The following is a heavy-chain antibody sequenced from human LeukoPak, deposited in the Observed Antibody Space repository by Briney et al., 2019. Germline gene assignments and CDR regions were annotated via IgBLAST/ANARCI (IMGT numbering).Heavy chain of an antibody. CDR3: AIEYIVVANAEYLQH. Sequence: ASVKVSCKASGYTFTSYGISWVRQAPGQGLEWMGWMSAYNGNTNYAQKLQGRVTMTTDTSTSTAYMELRSLRSDDTAVYYYAIEYIVVANAEYLQHWGQGTLVTVSS. V-gene: IGHV1-18*01. CDR2: MSAYNGNT. CDR1: GYTFTSYG. D-gene: IGHD3-22*01. J-gene: IGHJ1*01.